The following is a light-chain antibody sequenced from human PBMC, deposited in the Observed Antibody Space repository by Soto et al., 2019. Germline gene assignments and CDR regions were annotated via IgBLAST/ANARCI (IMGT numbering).Light chain of an antibody. CDR1: QSVSSN. CDR2: GAS. Sequence: DIVMTQSPGTLCVSPGERATLSCRASQSVSSNLAWYQQKPGQAPRLLIYGASIRATGIPARFSGSGSGTAFTLNISSLQSEDFALYYCQQYNNWPPWTFGQGTKVDIK. J-gene: IGKJ1*01. CDR3: QQYNNWPPWT. V-gene: IGKV3-15*01.